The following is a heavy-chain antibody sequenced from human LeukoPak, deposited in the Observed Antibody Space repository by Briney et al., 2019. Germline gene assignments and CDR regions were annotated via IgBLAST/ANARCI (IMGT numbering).Heavy chain of an antibody. CDR3: AKEGYSYGLVWYFDL. D-gene: IGHD5-18*01. CDR1: GFTFSSYG. J-gene: IGHJ2*01. Sequence: GGSLRLSCAASGFTFSSYGMHWVRQAPGKGLEWVAVISYDGSNKYYADSVKGRFTISRDNSKNTLYLQVNSLRAEDTAVYYCAKEGYSYGLVWYFDLWGRGTLVTVSS. CDR2: ISYDGSNK. V-gene: IGHV3-30*18.